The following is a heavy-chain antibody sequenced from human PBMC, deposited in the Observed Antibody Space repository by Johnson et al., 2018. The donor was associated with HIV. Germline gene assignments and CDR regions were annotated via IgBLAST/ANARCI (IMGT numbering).Heavy chain of an antibody. CDR3: ARGGKGWLQYAFDI. J-gene: IGHJ3*02. D-gene: IGHD5-24*01. CDR2: ISYDGSNN. CDR1: GFTFSSYA. V-gene: IGHV3-30*14. Sequence: VQLVESGGGVVQPGRSLRLSCSASGFTFSSYAMHWVRQAPGKGLEWVAVISYDGSNNYYADSVKGRFTISRDSSKNTLYLQMNRLRAEDTAVYYCARGGKGWLQYAFDIWGQGTMFTVSS.